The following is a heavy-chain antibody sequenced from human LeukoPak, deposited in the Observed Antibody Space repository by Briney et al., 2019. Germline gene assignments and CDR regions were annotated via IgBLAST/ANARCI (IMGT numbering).Heavy chain of an antibody. CDR1: GGSISSYY. V-gene: IGHV4-59*10. CDR2: IYSSGST. D-gene: IGHD6-6*01. Sequence: SETLCLTCAVSGGSISSYYWSWIRQPAGKGLEWIGRIYSSGSTNHNASLKSRVTMSGDTSKNQFSLKLSSVTAADTAVYYCARFQQLGPYYYYGMDVWGQGTTVTVSS. J-gene: IGHJ6*02. CDR3: ARFQQLGPYYYYGMDV.